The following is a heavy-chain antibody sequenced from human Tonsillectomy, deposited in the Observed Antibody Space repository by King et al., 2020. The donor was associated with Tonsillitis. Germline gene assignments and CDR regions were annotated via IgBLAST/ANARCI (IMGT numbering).Heavy chain of an antibody. CDR1: GLSITRGYF. Sequence: VQLQESGPGLVKPSETLSLTCAISGLSITRGYFWAWIRQPPGKGLEWIGSIFHSGETAYNPSLKSRVTISVDTSNNQFSLTLTSVAAADTAVYYCARAAKNQLQFDYWGQGSLVTVSA. CDR2: IFHSGET. D-gene: IGHD1-1*01. J-gene: IGHJ4*02. CDR3: ARAAKNQLQFDY. V-gene: IGHV4-38-2*01.